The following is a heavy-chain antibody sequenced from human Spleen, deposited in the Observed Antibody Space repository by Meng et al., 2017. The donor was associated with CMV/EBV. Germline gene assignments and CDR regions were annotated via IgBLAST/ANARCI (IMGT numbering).Heavy chain of an antibody. Sequence: SETLSLTCTVSGGSISSSSYYWGWIRQPPGKGLEWIGNIYYSGSTNYNPSLKSRATISIDTSKNQFSLKVSSVTAADTAVYYCARRPLGSRAHLDYWGQGTLVTVSS. CDR2: IYYSGST. CDR3: ARRPLGSRAHLDY. D-gene: IGHD1-14*01. CDR1: GGSISSSSYY. V-gene: IGHV4-39*07. J-gene: IGHJ4*02.